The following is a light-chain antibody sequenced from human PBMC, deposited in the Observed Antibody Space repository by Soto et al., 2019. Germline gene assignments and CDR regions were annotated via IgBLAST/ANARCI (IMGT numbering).Light chain of an antibody. Sequence: QSALTQPASVSGSPGQSSTISCTGTSSDVGDYNYVSWYQQHPGKAPKLMIYDVSNRPSGVSNRFSGSKSGNTASLTISGLQAEDEADSYCSSYTSSSTLEIFGGGTKLTVL. CDR2: DVS. V-gene: IGLV2-14*01. J-gene: IGLJ2*01. CDR1: SSDVGDYNY. CDR3: SSYTSSSTLEI.